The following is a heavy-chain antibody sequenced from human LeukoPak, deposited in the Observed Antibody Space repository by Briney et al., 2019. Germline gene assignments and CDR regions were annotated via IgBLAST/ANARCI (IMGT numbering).Heavy chain of an antibody. D-gene: IGHD1-26*01. CDR1: GGSFSGYY. CDR3: ARGCDIVGTKGDWFDP. J-gene: IGHJ5*02. Sequence: SETLSLTCAVYGGSFSGYYWSWIRQPPGKGLEWIGETNHSGSTNYNPSLKSRVTISVDTSKNQFSLKLSSVTAADTAVYYCARGCDIVGTKGDWFDPWGQGTLVTVSS. CDR2: TNHSGST. V-gene: IGHV4-34*01.